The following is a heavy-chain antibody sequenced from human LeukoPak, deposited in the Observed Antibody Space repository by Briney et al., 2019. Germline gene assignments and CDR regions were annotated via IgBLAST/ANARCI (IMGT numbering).Heavy chain of an antibody. V-gene: IGHV3-53*01. CDR3: AKDPSAVGATNWFDP. D-gene: IGHD1-26*01. CDR1: GFTVSSNY. Sequence: GGSLRLSCAASGFTVSSNYMSWVRQAPEKGLEWVSVLYSVGTTYYADSVKGRFTISRDNSKNTLYLQMNSLRAEDTAVYYCAKDPSAVGATNWFDPWGQGTLVTVSS. J-gene: IGHJ5*02. CDR2: LYSVGTT.